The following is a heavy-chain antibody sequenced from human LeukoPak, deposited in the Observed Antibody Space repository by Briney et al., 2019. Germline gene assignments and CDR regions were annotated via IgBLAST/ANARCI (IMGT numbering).Heavy chain of an antibody. V-gene: IGHV3-9*01. Sequence: GGSLTLSCAASGFTFDDYAMQWVRQAPGKGLEWVSGISWNSGSIGYADSVKGRFTISRDNAKNSLYLQMNSLRAEDTDLYYCAKDDSTSDAFDIWGQGTMVTVSS. D-gene: IGHD5/OR15-5a*01. CDR3: AKDDSTSDAFDI. J-gene: IGHJ3*02. CDR1: GFTFDDYA. CDR2: ISWNSGSI.